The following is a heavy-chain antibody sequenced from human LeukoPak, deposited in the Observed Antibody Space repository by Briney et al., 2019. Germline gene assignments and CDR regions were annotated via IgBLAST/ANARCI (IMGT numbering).Heavy chain of an antibody. D-gene: IGHD2/OR15-2a*01. CDR3: AKSRAGNSGFYFDY. CDR2: INSDGKST. CDR1: GFTFSSYW. Sequence: PGGSLRLSCAASGFTFSSYWMHWVRQGPGEGLVWVSRINSDGKSTSYADSVKGRFTISRDNAKDTLYLQMNSLRAEDTAVYFCAKSRAGNSGFYFDYWGQGTLVTVSS. J-gene: IGHJ4*02. V-gene: IGHV3-74*01.